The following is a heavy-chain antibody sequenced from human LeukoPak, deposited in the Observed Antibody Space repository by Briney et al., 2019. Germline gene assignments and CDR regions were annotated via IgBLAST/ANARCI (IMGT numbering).Heavy chain of an antibody. CDR2: IYYSGTT. CDR3: ARGYGSEPNWFDP. CDR1: GGSINGGAYY. V-gene: IGHV4-30-4*01. J-gene: IGHJ5*02. D-gene: IGHD3-10*01. Sequence: MPSETLSLTCTVSGGSINGGAYYWSWIRQSPGKGLEWTGYIYYSGTTYYNPSLKSRVTISVDTSKNQFSLKLSSVTAADTAVYYCARGYGSEPNWFDPWGQGTLVTVSS.